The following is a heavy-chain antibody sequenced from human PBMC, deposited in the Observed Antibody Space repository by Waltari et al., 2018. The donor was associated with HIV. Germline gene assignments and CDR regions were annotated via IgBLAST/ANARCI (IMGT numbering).Heavy chain of an antibody. CDR1: GFILPDFA. Sequence: QLLDSGGGLVEPGGSLRLSCAASGFILPDFAMDWVRQVPGKGLEWVSAIRGGGETFYADSVKGRFTISRDNSKNTLYLQMNSLRADDAAVYYCVKDSGRAADVFDLWGQGTMVTVSS. CDR3: VKDSGRAADVFDL. D-gene: IGHD3-10*01. V-gene: IGHV3-23*01. J-gene: IGHJ3*01. CDR2: IRGGGET.